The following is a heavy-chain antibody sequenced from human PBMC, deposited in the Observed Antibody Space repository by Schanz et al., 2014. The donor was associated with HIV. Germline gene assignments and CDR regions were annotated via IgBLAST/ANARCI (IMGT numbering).Heavy chain of an antibody. V-gene: IGHV1-69*06. J-gene: IGHJ6*02. CDR3: ARTHYSVVSSRAMDV. CDR1: GGTFSIYA. CDR2: IIHIFGTT. D-gene: IGHD2-15*01. Sequence: QVQLVQSGAEVKKPGSSVKVSCKASGGTFSIYAISWVRQAPGQGLEWMGGIIHIFGTTNYAPKFQGRVTLTRDTTATTVYMELSSLKSEDTAVYYCARTHYSVVSSRAMDVWGQGTTVTVSS.